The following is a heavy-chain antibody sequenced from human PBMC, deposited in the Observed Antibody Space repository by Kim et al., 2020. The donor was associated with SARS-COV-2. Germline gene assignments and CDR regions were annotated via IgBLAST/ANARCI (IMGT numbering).Heavy chain of an antibody. J-gene: IGHJ4*02. CDR3: AREAYDILTGYYSQPFDY. CDR2: ISSSSSSTI. CDR1: GFTFSSYS. D-gene: IGHD3-9*01. V-gene: IGHV3-48*04. Sequence: GGSLRLSCAASGFTFSSYSMNWVRQAPGKGLEWVSYISSSSSSTIYYADSVKGRFTISRDNAKNSLYLQMNSLRAEDTAVYYCAREAYDILTGYYSQPFDYWGQGTLVTVSS.